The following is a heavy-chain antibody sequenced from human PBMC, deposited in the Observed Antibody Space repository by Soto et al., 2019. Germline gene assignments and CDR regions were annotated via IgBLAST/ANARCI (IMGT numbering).Heavy chain of an antibody. Sequence: QVQLVQSGAEVKKPGSSVKVSCKASGGTFSSYAISWVRQAPGQGLEWMGGFIPMFNRPHSARKFQGRVTSTADEATSTAYMDLSSLRSEDTAVYYCARGQFHHVSNYYYALEVWGQGTTVTVSS. V-gene: IGHV1-69*01. CDR2: FIPMFNRP. J-gene: IGHJ6*02. CDR1: GGTFSSYA. CDR3: ARGQFHHVSNYYYALEV.